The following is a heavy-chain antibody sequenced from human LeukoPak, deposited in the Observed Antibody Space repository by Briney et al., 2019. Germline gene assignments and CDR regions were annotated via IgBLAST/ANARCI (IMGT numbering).Heavy chain of an antibody. CDR1: GFTFSGSA. CDR3: TRDLKAGNRGY. CDR2: IRSKTNSYAT. D-gene: IGHD6-19*01. V-gene: IGHV3-73*01. Sequence: GGSLRLSCAASGFTFSGSAVHWVRQASGKGLEWVGRIRSKTNSYATAYAASVKGRFTISRDDSKSIAYLQMNSLKTEDTAVYYCTRDLKAGNRGYWGQGTLVTVSS. J-gene: IGHJ4*02.